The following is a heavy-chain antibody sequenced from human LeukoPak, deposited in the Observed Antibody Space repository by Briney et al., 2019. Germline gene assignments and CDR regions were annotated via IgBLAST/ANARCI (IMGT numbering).Heavy chain of an antibody. J-gene: IGHJ4*02. CDR3: ARASTSVIVVVTPFDY. Sequence: PETLSLTCTVSGGSISSSGYYWGWIRQPPGKGLEWIGEIYHSGSTNYNPSLKSRVTISVDKSKNQFSLKLSSVTAADTAVYYCARASTSVIVVVTPFDYWGQGTLVTVSS. D-gene: IGHD3-22*01. CDR2: IYHSGST. CDR1: GGSISSSGYY. V-gene: IGHV4-39*07.